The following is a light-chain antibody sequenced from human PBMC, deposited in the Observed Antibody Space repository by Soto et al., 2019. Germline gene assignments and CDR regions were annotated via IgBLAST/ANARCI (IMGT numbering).Light chain of an antibody. CDR3: CSYAGSSTYV. J-gene: IGLJ1*01. Sequence: QSALTQPASVSGSPGQSITISCTGTSSDVGSDNLVSWYQQHPGKAPKFIIYEVSQRPAGVSYRFSGSKSGNTASLTISGLQAEDEADYYCCSYAGSSTYVFGTGTKLTVL. CDR1: SSDVGSDNL. V-gene: IGLV2-23*02. CDR2: EVS.